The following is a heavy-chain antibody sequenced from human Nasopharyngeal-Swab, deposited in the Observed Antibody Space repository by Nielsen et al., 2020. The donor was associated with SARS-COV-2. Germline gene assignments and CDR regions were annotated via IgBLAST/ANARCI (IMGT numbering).Heavy chain of an antibody. V-gene: IGHV3-30*03. CDR3: ARDLRGSGILDV. CDR1: GFTFSSYG. D-gene: IGHD3-10*01. Sequence: GESLKISCAASGFTFSSYGMHWVRQAPGKGLEWVAVISYDGSNKYYADSVKGRFTISRDNSKNTLYLQMNSLRAEDTAVYYCARDLRGSGILDVWGQGTTVTVSS. CDR2: ISYDGSNK. J-gene: IGHJ6*02.